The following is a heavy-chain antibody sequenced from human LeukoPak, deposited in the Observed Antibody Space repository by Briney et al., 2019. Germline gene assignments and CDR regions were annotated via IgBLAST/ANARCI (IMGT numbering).Heavy chain of an antibody. Sequence: GGPLRLSCAASGFTFSSYSMNWVRQAPGKRLEWLSSISSRGSVIYYADSVKGRFTISRDNANNSLYLQMNSLRADDTAVYYCARDLGARGYWGRGILVTVSS. CDR1: GFTFSSYS. D-gene: IGHD3-16*01. CDR2: ISSRGSVI. J-gene: IGHJ4*02. CDR3: ARDLGARGY. V-gene: IGHV3-21*01.